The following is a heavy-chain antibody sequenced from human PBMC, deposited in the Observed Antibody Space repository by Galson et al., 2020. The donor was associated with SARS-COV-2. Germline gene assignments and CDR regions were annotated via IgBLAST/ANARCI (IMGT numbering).Heavy chain of an antibody. CDR3: ARDGGYCSGGSCYSLYGMDV. V-gene: IGHV3-33*01. D-gene: IGHD2-15*01. CDR2: IWYDGSNK. J-gene: IGHJ6*02. CDR1: GFNFRSYG. Sequence: GGSLRLSCAASGFNFRSYGMHWVRQAPGKGLEWVAVIWYDGSNKYYADSVKGRFTISRDNSKNTLYLQMNSLRAEDTAVYYCARDGGYCSGGSCYSLYGMDVWGQGTTVTVSS.